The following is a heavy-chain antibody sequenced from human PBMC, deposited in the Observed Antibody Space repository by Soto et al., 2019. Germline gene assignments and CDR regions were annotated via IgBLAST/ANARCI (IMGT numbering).Heavy chain of an antibody. Sequence: QAQLVQSGAEVKKPGASVKVSCKTSGYTFTAYYIHWVRQAPGQGLEWVGWINPKTGDTKYEQKFQGRVTMTGDTSITTAYMELGRLRSDDTAVYYCARQLAYCGGDCYTEPIDYWGQGTLVTVSS. CDR1: GYTFTAYY. V-gene: IGHV1-2*02. D-gene: IGHD2-21*02. CDR3: ARQLAYCGGDCYTEPIDY. CDR2: INPKTGDT. J-gene: IGHJ4*02.